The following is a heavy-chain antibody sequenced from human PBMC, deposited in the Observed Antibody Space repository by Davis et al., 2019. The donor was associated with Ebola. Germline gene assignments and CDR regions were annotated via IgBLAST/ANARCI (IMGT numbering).Heavy chain of an antibody. CDR3: ARDIPFSSYDY. CDR2: ISWSSDNI. V-gene: IGHV3-9*01. CDR1: GFSFDEYA. Sequence: SLKISCAASGFSFDEYAMHWVRQVPGKGLEWVSGISWSSDNIGYADSVKGRFTISRDNAKNSLYLQMNSLRAEDTAVYYCARDIPFSSYDYWGQGTLVTVSS. D-gene: IGHD4-11*01. J-gene: IGHJ4*02.